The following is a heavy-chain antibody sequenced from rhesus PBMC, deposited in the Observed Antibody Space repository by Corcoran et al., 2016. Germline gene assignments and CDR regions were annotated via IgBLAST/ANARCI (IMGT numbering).Heavy chain of an antibody. J-gene: IGHJ4*01. V-gene: IGHV4S10*01. Sequence: QVQLQESGPCVVKPSETLSLTCAVSGGSISDSYRWSWIRQPPGKGLAWMGYIYGRRTRTNDNPSLKSRVTISKDTSKNQFSLKRSSVTAADTAVYYCARDGTDYWGQGVLVTVSS. D-gene: IGHD1-1*01. CDR3: ARDGTDY. CDR2: IYGRRTRT. CDR1: GGSISDSYR.